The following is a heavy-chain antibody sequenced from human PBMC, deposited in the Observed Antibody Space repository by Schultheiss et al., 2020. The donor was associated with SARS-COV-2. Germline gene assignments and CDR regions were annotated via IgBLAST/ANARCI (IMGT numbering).Heavy chain of an antibody. J-gene: IGHJ4*02. D-gene: IGHD2-8*01. CDR1: GGSISSYY. Sequence: SETLSLTCTVSGGSISSYYWSWIRQPPGKGLEWIGYIYYSGSTNYNPSLKRRVTMSVDTSKNQFSLKLSSVTAADTAVYYCARYAMAIDYWGQGTLVTVSS. CDR3: ARYAMAIDY. CDR2: IYYSGST. V-gene: IGHV4-59*12.